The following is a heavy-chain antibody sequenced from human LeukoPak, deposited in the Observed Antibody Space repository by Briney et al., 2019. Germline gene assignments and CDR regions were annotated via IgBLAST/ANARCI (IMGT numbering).Heavy chain of an antibody. V-gene: IGHV3-23*01. CDR3: AKDLAGITIFGVVTPGWFDP. J-gene: IGHJ5*02. D-gene: IGHD3-3*01. Sequence: GGSLRLSCGASGFTFSTYAMSWVRQAPGRGLEWVSGMTGSGDRTHYADSVKGRFTISRDNSKNTLYLQMNSLRAEDTAVYYCAKDLAGITIFGVVTPGWFDPWGQGTLVTVSS. CDR1: GFTFSTYA. CDR2: MTGSGDRT.